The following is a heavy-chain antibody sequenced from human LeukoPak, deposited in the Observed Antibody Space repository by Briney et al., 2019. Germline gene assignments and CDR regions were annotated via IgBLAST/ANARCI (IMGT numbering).Heavy chain of an antibody. CDR3: ARWTYSGGYAGGFDY. J-gene: IGHJ4*02. CDR2: IYYSGST. Sequence: SETLSLTCTVSGGSISSSSYYWGWIRQPPGKGLEWIGSIYYSGSTYYNPSLKSRVTISVDTSKNQFSLKLSSVTAADTAVYYCARWTYSGGYAGGFDYWGQGTLVTVSS. V-gene: IGHV4-39*01. CDR1: GGSISSSSYY. D-gene: IGHD1-26*01.